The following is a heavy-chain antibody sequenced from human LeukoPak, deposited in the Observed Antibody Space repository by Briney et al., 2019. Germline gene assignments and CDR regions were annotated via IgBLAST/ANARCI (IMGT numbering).Heavy chain of an antibody. J-gene: IGHJ4*02. Sequence: PSETLSLTCSVSGVSICSSEWGSRVRQPPGEGLEWIGEFHRNGRTMYNPPLKSRVTMSMDYSKNQFSLRVTSVTAADTAIYYCGKTDIYFNPIDYWGPGSLVTVSS. D-gene: IGHD3-9*01. CDR1: GVSICSSEW. V-gene: IGHV4-4*02. CDR3: GKTDIYFNPIDY. CDR2: FHRNGRT.